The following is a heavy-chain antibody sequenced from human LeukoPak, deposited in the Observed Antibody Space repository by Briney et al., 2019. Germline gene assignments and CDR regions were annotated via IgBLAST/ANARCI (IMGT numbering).Heavy chain of an antibody. V-gene: IGHV1-18*01. D-gene: IGHD6-19*01. J-gene: IGHJ4*02. Sequence: ASVKVSCKASGGTFSSYAISWVRQAPGQGLEWMGWISAYNGNTNYAQKLQGRVTMTTDTSTSTAYMELRSLRSDDTAVYYCARPSSSGWNDYWGQGTLVTVSS. CDR2: ISAYNGNT. CDR1: GGTFSSYA. CDR3: ARPSSSGWNDY.